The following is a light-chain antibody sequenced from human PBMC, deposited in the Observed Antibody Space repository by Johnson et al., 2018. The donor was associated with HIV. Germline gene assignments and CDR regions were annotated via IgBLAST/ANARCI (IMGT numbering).Light chain of an antibody. Sequence: QSVLTQPPSVSAAPGQKVTISCSGSSSNIGNNYVSWYQQLPGTAPKLLIYDNNKRPSGIPDRFSGSKSGTSATLGITGLQTGDEADYYCGTWDSSLRFPYVFGTGTKVSVL. V-gene: IGLV1-51*01. CDR3: GTWDSSLRFPYV. CDR1: SSNIGNNY. J-gene: IGLJ1*01. CDR2: DNN.